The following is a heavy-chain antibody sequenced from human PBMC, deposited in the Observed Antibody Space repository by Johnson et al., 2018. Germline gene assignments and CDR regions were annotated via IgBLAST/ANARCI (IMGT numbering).Heavy chain of an antibody. D-gene: IGHD1-1*01. CDR1: GFTFSSYG. J-gene: IGHJ6*03. V-gene: IGHV3-30*03. CDR2: ISYDGSNK. Sequence: QVQLVESGGGVVQPGRSLRLSCAASGFTFSSYGMHWVRQAPGKGLEWVAVISYDGSNKYYADSVKGRFTISRDNSKNTLYLQMNSLRAEDTAVYYCSLDGRGVERLSFYYYMDVWGKGTTVTVSS. CDR3: SLDGRGVERLSFYYYMDV.